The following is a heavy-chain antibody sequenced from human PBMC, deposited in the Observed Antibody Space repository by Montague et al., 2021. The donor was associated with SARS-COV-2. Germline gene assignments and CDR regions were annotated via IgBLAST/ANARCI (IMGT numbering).Heavy chain of an antibody. D-gene: IGHD3-3*01. CDR1: GGSISSSSYY. V-gene: IGHV4-39*01. Sequence: SETLSLTCTVSGGSISSSSYYWGWIRQPPGMGLVWFGSFCYSGSTXYNLSLQSRVTISVDTSKNRFSLKLISVTAADTAVYYCARKASRGITIFGVVTVSYDFDYWGQGTMVTVSS. CDR3: ARKASRGITIFGVVTVSYDFDY. CDR2: FCYSGST. J-gene: IGHJ4*03.